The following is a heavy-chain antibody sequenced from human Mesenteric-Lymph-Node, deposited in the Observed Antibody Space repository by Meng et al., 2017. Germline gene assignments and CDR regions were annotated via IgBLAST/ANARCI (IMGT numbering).Heavy chain of an antibody. CDR2: INPNSGDT. CDR1: GYTFTGYY. V-gene: IGHV1-2*06. D-gene: IGHD5-24*01. J-gene: IGHJ4*02. CDR3: AREGYNYENDY. Sequence: QVQLVQSGAEVKKPGASVKVSCKSSGYTFTGYYMHWVRQAPGQGLEWMGRINPNSGDTNYAQKFQGRVTMTRDTSISTAYMELSRLRSDDTAVYYCAREGYNYENDYWGQGTLVTVSS.